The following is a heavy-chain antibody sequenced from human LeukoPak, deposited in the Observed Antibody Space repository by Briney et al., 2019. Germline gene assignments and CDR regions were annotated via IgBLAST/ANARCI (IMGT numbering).Heavy chain of an antibody. Sequence: GGSLRLSCAASGFTFSSYNMNWVRQAPGKGLEWVSSISSSSAYIYYAGSVKGRFTISRDNAKNSLYLQMNSLRAEDTAVYYCARGDDSGYYDYFDYWGQGALVTVSS. CDR1: GFTFSSYN. CDR2: ISSSSAYI. V-gene: IGHV3-21*01. D-gene: IGHD3-22*01. CDR3: ARGDDSGYYDYFDY. J-gene: IGHJ4*02.